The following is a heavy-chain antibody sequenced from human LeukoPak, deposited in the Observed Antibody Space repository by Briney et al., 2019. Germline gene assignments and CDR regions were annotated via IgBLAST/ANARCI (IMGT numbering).Heavy chain of an antibody. D-gene: IGHD6-19*01. Sequence: SETLSLTCTVSGGSISSYYWSWIRQLAGKGLEWIGRIYTSGSTNYNPSLKSRVTMSVDTSKNQFSLKLSSVTAADTAVYYCASSGWLNYYYYMDVWGKGTTVTVSS. CDR1: GGSISSYY. J-gene: IGHJ6*03. CDR2: IYTSGST. CDR3: ASSGWLNYYYYMDV. V-gene: IGHV4-4*07.